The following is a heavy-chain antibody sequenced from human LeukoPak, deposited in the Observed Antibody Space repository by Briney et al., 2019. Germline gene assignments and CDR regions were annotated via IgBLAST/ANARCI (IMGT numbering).Heavy chain of an antibody. CDR2: IYYSGST. D-gene: IGHD6-13*01. CDR1: GGSISSYY. V-gene: IGHV4-59*01. Sequence: SETLSLTCTVSGGSISSYYWSWIRQPPGKGLEWIGYIYYSGSTNYNPSLKGRVTISVDTSKNQFSLKLSSVTAADTAVYYCAREPYSSSWKGLIDYWGQGTLVTVSS. CDR3: AREPYSSSWKGLIDY. J-gene: IGHJ4*02.